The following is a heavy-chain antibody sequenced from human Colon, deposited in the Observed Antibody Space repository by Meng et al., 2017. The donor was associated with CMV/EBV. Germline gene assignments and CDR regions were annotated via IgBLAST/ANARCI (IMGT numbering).Heavy chain of an antibody. CDR1: GFTFSSYA. CDR3: VKDHKD. V-gene: IGHV3-23*01. CDR2: VSGSSITT. Sequence: GSVRLSCVGSGFTFSSYALSWVRQAPGKGLEWVSTVSGSSITTYYADSVKGRFTISRDNYNDILSLEMNSLRVEDTALYYCVKDHKDWGHGTLVTVSS. J-gene: IGHJ4*01.